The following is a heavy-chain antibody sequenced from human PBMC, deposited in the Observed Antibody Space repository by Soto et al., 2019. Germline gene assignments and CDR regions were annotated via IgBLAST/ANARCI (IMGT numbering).Heavy chain of an antibody. CDR3: AKSGYYDSSGYYRPSYFDY. D-gene: IGHD3-22*01. V-gene: IGHV3-30*18. Sequence: VQLVESGGGVVQPGRSLRLSCAASGFTFSTYGMHWVRQAPGKGLEWVAVISYDGSYKYYADSVKGRFTISSDNSKNTLYLQMNSLRAEDTAVYYCAKSGYYDSSGYYRPSYFDYWGQGTLVTVSS. J-gene: IGHJ4*02. CDR2: ISYDGSYK. CDR1: GFTFSTYG.